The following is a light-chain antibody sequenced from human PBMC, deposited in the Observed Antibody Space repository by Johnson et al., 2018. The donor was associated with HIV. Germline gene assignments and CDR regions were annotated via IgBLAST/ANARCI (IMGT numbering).Light chain of an antibody. V-gene: IGLV1-51*01. CDR3: GTWDTSLSAPYV. CDR1: SSNIGNNY. CDR2: AKN. Sequence: QSALTQPPSVSAAPGQKVTISCSGNSSNIGNNYVSWYQQLPGTAPKLLIYAKNKRPSGVPDRFSASKSGTSATLVISGLQTGDEADYYCGTWDTSLSAPYVYGTWTKVTVL. J-gene: IGLJ1*01.